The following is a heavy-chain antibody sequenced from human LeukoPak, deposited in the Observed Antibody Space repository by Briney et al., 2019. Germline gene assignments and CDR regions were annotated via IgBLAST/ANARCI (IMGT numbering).Heavy chain of an antibody. CDR3: AREGYGGYEPFHY. CDR2: ISGYSGNT. V-gene: IGHV1-18*01. CDR1: GYTFTSNG. Sequence: ASEKLSCKASGYTFTSNGISWVRQAPGQGLEWMGWISGYSGNTEYAQVFQGRVIMTIDTSTSTAYMELRSLRYDDTAVYFCAREGYGGYEPFHYWGQGTLVTVSS. D-gene: IGHD5-12*01. J-gene: IGHJ4*02.